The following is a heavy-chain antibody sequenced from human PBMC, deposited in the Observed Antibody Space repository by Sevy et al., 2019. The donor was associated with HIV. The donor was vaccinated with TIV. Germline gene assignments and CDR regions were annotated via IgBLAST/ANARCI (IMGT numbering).Heavy chain of an antibody. Sequence: GGSLRLSCVVSGMTFSTSGMHWVRQAPGKGLEWVAVISYHGRDKFYADSVKGRSTISRDNSKNILYLQMISLRAEDTAVYHCAKDFTGYNGMDVWGQGTMVTVSS. CDR1: GMTFSTSG. CDR3: AKDFTGYNGMDV. CDR2: ISYHGRDK. J-gene: IGHJ6*02. V-gene: IGHV3-30*18. D-gene: IGHD3-9*01.